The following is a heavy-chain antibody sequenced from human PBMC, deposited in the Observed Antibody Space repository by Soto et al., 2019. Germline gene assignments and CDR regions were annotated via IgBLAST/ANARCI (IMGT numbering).Heavy chain of an antibody. V-gene: IGHV1-2*04. CDR2: INSNSGAT. CDR3: AIIMTHSDSFDI. CDR1: GYSFAGFY. D-gene: IGHD3-16*01. Sequence: ASVKVSCKASGYSFAGFYIHWMRQAPGQGLEWVGSINSNSGATTYAQKFQDSVAMTRDTSASTAYMDLNRLTSDDTAIYYCAIIMTHSDSFDIWGQGTMVTVSS. J-gene: IGHJ3*02.